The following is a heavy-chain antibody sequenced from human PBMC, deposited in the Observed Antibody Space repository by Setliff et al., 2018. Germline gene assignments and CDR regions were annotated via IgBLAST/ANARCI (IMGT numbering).Heavy chain of an antibody. V-gene: IGHV4-61*09. J-gene: IGHJ4*02. CDR1: GGSISSGSYY. Sequence: PSETLSLTCTVSGGSISSGSYYWSWIRQPAGKGLEWIGHIYTSGSTNYNPSLKSRVTISVDTSKNQFSLKLSSVTAADTAVYYCARRAPIPIAVAGADDYWGQGTLVTVSS. D-gene: IGHD6-19*01. CDR2: IYTSGST. CDR3: ARRAPIPIAVAGADDY.